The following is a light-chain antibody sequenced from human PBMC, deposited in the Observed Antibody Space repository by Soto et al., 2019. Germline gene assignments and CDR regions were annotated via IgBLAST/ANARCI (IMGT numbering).Light chain of an antibody. Sequence: EIVLTQSPATLSLSPGEIATLSCRASQSVSSYLAWYQQKPGQAPRLLIYDASNRATGIPARFSGSGSGTDFTLTISSLETEDFAVYYCQQRSNWPPEITFGQGTKLEIK. CDR2: DAS. CDR3: QQRSNWPPEIT. J-gene: IGKJ2*01. V-gene: IGKV3-11*01. CDR1: QSVSSY.